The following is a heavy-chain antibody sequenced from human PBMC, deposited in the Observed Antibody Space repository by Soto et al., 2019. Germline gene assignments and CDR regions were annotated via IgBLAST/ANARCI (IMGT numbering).Heavy chain of an antibody. CDR3: ALRWNYATPIEY. J-gene: IGHJ4*02. D-gene: IGHD1-7*01. CDR1: GFTFRSYE. CDR2: IGNDGTTK. V-gene: IGHV3-48*03. Sequence: PGGSLRLSCAASGFTFRSYEMIWVRQAPGKGLEWISYIGNDGTTKYYGDSVKGRFTISRDNAKKSLYLQMNSLRGEDTAVYYCALRWNYATPIEYWGQGTLVTVS.